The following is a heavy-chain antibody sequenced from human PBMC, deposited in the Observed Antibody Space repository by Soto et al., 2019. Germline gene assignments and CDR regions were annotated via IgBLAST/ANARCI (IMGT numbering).Heavy chain of an antibody. D-gene: IGHD4-17*01. CDR2: ISYDGNNK. Sequence: PGGSLRLSCAASEFTFSNYAMHWVRKPPGKGLQWLAVISYDGNNKYYADSVEGRFTISRDNSKNTVYLQMNSLRLEDTAVYYCARGPSYSDSYFDYWGQGTLVTVSS. CDR1: EFTFSNYA. J-gene: IGHJ4*02. CDR3: ARGPSYSDSYFDY. V-gene: IGHV3-30*03.